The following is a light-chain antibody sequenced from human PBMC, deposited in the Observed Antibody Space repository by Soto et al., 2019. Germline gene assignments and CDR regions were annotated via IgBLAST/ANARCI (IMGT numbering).Light chain of an antibody. Sequence: EIVLKQSPATLSVSPGATAPLSRRASQSASSHLAWYQQKPGQAPRLLIYHASTRATGVPARFSGSGSGTEFTLTVTSLQSEDFAVYYCQQYHNWPPWTFGQGTKVDIK. V-gene: IGKV3-15*01. J-gene: IGKJ1*01. CDR1: QSASSH. CDR2: HAS. CDR3: QQYHNWPPWT.